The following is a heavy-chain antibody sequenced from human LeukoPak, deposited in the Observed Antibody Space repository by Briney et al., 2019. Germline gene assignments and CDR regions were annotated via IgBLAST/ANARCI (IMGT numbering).Heavy chain of an antibody. CDR3: ARQGGEGIAVVPAADGYWFDP. CDR1: GGSISSYY. V-gene: IGHV4-59*08. CDR2: IYYSGST. Sequence: PSETLSLACTVSGGSISSYYWSWIRQPPGKGLEWIGYIYYSGSTNYNPSLKSRVTISVDTSKNQFSLKLSSVTAADTAVYYCARQGGEGIAVVPAADGYWFDPWGQGTLVTVSS. J-gene: IGHJ5*02. D-gene: IGHD2-2*01.